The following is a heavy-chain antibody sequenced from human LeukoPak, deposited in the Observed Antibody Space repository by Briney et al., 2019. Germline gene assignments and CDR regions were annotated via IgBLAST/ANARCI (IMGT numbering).Heavy chain of an antibody. CDR2: IYHSGST. D-gene: IGHD3-3*01. CDR1: GGSINSGDYS. Sequence: SQTLSLTCAVSGGSINSGDYSWNWIRQPPGKGLEWIGNIYHSGSTYYNPSLKSRVTISVDRSKNQFSLKLCSVTAADTAVYYCARGFYFFDYWGQGTLVTVSS. CDR3: ARGFYFFDY. J-gene: IGHJ4*02. V-gene: IGHV4-30-2*01.